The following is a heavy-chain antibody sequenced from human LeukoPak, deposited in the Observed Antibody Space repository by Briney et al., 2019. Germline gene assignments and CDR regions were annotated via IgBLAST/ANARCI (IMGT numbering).Heavy chain of an antibody. CDR3: AGGQMFTSGGFDN. CDR1: GSTFSSYD. CDR2: ISYDGSNR. Sequence: PGGSLRLSCAASGSTFSSYDMHWVRQAPGKGLEWVAVISYDGSNRDYVDSVKGRFTISRDNSKKMVYLQMNSLRAEDTALYYCAGGQMFTSGGFDNWGQGALVTVSS. D-gene: IGHD6-19*01. V-gene: IGHV3-30*03. J-gene: IGHJ4*02.